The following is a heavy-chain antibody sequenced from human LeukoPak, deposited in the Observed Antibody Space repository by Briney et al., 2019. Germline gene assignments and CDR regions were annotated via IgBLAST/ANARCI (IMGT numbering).Heavy chain of an antibody. CDR3: ARDYGGWRFDY. CDR2: IYTSGST. CDR1: GASISSYY. J-gene: IGHJ4*02. V-gene: IGHV4-4*07. Sequence: SETLSLTCTVSGASISSYYWSWIRQPAGKGLEWIGRIYTSGSTNYNPPLKSRVTLSVDTSKNQFSLKLRSVTAADTAVYYCARDYGGWRFDYWGQGTLVTVSS. D-gene: IGHD2-8*01.